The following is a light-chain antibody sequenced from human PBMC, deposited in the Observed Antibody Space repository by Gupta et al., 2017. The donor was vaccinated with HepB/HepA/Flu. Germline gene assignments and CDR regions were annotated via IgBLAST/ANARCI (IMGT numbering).Light chain of an antibody. CDR1: SSDVGGYNY. V-gene: IGLV2-14*03. CDR3: CSYTSSNILV. Sequence: QSALTQPASVSGSPGQSITISCTGSSSDVGGYNYVSWYLQHPGKAPKLMIFDVGNRPSGISSRFSGSKSGNTASLTISGLRAEDEADYYCCSYTSSNILVFGTGTKVTVL. J-gene: IGLJ1*01. CDR2: DVG.